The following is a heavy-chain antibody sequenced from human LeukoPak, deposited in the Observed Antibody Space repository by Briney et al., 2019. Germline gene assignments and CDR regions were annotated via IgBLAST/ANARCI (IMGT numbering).Heavy chain of an antibody. Sequence: ASVKVSCKASGYTSTSYDINWVRQATGQGLEWMGWMNPNSGNTGYAQKFQGRVTMTRNTSISTAYMELSSLRSEDTAVYYCARMDTAMDYYYYGMDVWGQGTTVTVSS. D-gene: IGHD5-18*01. V-gene: IGHV1-8*01. CDR3: ARMDTAMDYYYYGMDV. CDR2: MNPNSGNT. J-gene: IGHJ6*02. CDR1: GYTSTSYD.